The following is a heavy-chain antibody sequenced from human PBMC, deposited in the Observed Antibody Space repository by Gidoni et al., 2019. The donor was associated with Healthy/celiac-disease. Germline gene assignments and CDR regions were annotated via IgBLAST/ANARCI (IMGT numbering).Heavy chain of an antibody. D-gene: IGHD4-17*01. Sequence: EVQLVESGGGLIQPGRSLRLSCAASGFTFDDYAMHWVRQAPGKGLEWVSGISWNSGSIGYADSVKGRFTISRDNAKNSLYLQMNSLRAEDTALYYCAKDMAPSYGDYVGWYFDLWGRGTLVTVSS. CDR2: ISWNSGSI. CDR1: GFTFDDYA. CDR3: AKDMAPSYGDYVGWYFDL. V-gene: IGHV3-9*01. J-gene: IGHJ2*01.